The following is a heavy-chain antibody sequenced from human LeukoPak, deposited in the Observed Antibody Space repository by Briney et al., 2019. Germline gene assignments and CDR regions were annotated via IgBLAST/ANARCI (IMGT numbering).Heavy chain of an antibody. CDR2: LDPGDGET. CDR3: ARDPDYGDYVYAFDI. D-gene: IGHD4-17*01. Sequence: ASVKVSCKVSGYTLTELSMHWVRQSPGKGLEWMAGLDPGDGETIFAQKFQGRLSLTEDTSTDTAYMELSSLRSDDTAVYYCARDPDYGDYVYAFDIWGQGTMVTVSS. J-gene: IGHJ3*02. CDR1: GYTLTELS. V-gene: IGHV1-24*01.